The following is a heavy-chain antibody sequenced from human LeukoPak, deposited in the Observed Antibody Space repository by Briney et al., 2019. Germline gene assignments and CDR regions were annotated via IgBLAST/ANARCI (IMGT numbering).Heavy chain of an antibody. J-gene: IGHJ4*02. Sequence: ASVKVSCKASGYTFTSYYMHWVRQAPGQGLEWMGIINPSGGSTSYAQKFQGRVTMTRDTSTSTVYMELSSLGSEDTAVYYCARVGYSSDWYLNFDYWGQGTLVTVSS. CDR2: INPSGGST. V-gene: IGHV1-46*01. CDR1: GYTFTSYY. D-gene: IGHD6-19*01. CDR3: ARVGYSSDWYLNFDY.